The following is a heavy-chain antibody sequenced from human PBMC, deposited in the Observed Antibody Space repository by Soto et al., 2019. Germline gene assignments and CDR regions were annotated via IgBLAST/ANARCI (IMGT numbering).Heavy chain of an antibody. CDR1: GGSFNSDGYY. D-gene: IGHD2-15*01. V-gene: IGHV4-31*03. J-gene: IGHJ6*02. CDR2: IYSSGTT. Sequence: SETLSLTCTVSGGSFNSDGYYWSWIRQHPEKGLEWIGYIYSSGTTYYNPSLKSRISISMDTSKNQFSLELTSVTAADTAVYFCARDFLGYCSGGSCYSDTKDYYYYGMDVWGQGTTVTVSS. CDR3: ARDFLGYCSGGSCYSDTKDYYYYGMDV.